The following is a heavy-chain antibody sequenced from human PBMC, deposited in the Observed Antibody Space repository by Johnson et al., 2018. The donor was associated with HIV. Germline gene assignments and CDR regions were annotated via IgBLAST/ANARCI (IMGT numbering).Heavy chain of an antibody. Sequence: QVQLVESGGGVVQPGRSLRLSCAASGFTFSSYAMHWVRQAPGKGLEWVAVISYDGSDKYYADSVKGRFTISRDNSKNTLYLQMNSLIAEDTAVYYFARDRVWFGDLYAFDIWGQGTMATVSS. J-gene: IGHJ3*02. CDR1: GFTFSSYA. V-gene: IGHV3-30*04. D-gene: IGHD3-10*01. CDR3: ARDRVWFGDLYAFDI. CDR2: ISYDGSDK.